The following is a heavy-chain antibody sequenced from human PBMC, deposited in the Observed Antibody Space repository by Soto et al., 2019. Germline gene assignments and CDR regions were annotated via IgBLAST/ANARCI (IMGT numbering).Heavy chain of an antibody. V-gene: IGHV3-64D*06. D-gene: IGHD1-26*01. Sequence: AGGSLRLSCSASGFTFSDYAMHWVRQAPGKGLQYVSSISSEGGTTYYADSVKGRFAVSRDNSKNTLYLQMSSLRAEDTAVYYCVKDRWVDYWGQGTLVTVSS. J-gene: IGHJ4*02. CDR1: GFTFSDYA. CDR3: VKDRWVDY. CDR2: ISSEGGTT.